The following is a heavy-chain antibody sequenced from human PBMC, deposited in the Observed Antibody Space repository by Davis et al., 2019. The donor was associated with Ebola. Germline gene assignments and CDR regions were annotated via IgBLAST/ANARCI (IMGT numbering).Heavy chain of an antibody. V-gene: IGHV1-69*13. CDR3: ARELLDYSKNKLYYYYGMDV. Sequence: AASVKVSCKASGGTFSSNAISWVRQAPGQGLEWMGGIIPIFGTANYAQKFQGRVTITADESTSTAYMELNSLRSEDSAVFYCARELLDYSKNKLYYYYGMDVWGQGTTVTVSS. CDR2: IIPIFGTA. D-gene: IGHD4-11*01. J-gene: IGHJ6*02. CDR1: GGTFSSNA.